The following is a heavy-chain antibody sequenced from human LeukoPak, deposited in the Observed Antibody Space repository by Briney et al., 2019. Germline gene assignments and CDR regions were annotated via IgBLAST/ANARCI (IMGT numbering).Heavy chain of an antibody. D-gene: IGHD6-19*01. CDR3: ATVAYISGPLDY. V-gene: IGHV4-59*01. Sequence: SETLSLTCTVSGGSISSYYWSWIRQPPGKGLEWIGYIYYSGSTNYNPSLKSRVTISVDTSKNQFSLKLSSVTAADTAVYYCATVAYISGPLDYWGQGTLVTVSS. J-gene: IGHJ4*02. CDR1: GGSISSYY. CDR2: IYYSGST.